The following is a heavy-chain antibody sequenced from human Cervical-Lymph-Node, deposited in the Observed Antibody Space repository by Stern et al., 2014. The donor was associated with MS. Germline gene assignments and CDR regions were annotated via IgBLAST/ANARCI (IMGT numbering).Heavy chain of an antibody. CDR2: IYYTGST. CDR1: GDSVSSGNCF. J-gene: IGHJ6*02. D-gene: IGHD3-10*01. V-gene: IGHV4-61*01. Sequence: QVQLQESGPGLVKPSETLSLTCTVSGDSVSSGNCFWSWLRQHPGKGLEWIGYIYYTGSTNYNPSLKSRVTMSSDTSKNQFSLELTSVTAADTAVYYCARASAYYYGVDVWGQGTPVTVSS. CDR3: ARASAYYYGVDV.